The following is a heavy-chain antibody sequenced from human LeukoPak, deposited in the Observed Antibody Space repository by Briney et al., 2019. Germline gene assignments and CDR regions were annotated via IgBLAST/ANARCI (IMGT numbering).Heavy chain of an antibody. D-gene: IGHD4-17*01. J-gene: IGHJ4*02. CDR3: ARGFNGDYEVAFDY. V-gene: IGHV3-7*01. CDR2: IKQDGSEK. CDR1: GFTFSSYW. Sequence: GGSLRLSCAASGFTFSSYWMSWVRQAPGKGLEWVANIKQDGSEKYYVDSVKGRFTISRDNAKNSLYLQMNSLRAEDTAVCYCARGFNGDYEVAFDYWGQGTLVTVSS.